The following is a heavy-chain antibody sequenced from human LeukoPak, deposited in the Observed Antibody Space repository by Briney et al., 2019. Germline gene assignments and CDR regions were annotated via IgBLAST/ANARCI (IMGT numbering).Heavy chain of an antibody. J-gene: IGHJ3*02. CDR3: ARGWTASYSGSYYGAFDI. V-gene: IGHV4-39*01. Sequence: SETLSLTCSVSGGSISSSIYYWGWIRQPPGKGLEWIGSIYYSGSTYYNPSLKSRVTISVDTSKNQFSLKLRSVTAADTAVYYCARGWTASYSGSYYGAFDIWGQGTMVTVSS. D-gene: IGHD1-26*01. CDR2: IYYSGST. CDR1: GGSISSSIYY.